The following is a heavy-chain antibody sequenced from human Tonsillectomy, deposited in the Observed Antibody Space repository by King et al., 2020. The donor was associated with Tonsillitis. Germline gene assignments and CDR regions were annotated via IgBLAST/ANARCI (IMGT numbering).Heavy chain of an antibody. J-gene: IGHJ4*02. CDR1: GGSISSGGYS. D-gene: IGHD3-22*01. CDR2: IYHSGST. V-gene: IGHV4-30-2*01. CDR3: ARSPHYYDSSGYDFDY. Sequence: LQLQESGSGLVKPSQTLSLTCAVSGGSISSGGYSWRWIRQPPGKGLEWIGYIYHSGSTYYNPSLKSRVTISVDRSKNQFSLKLSSVTAADTAVYYCARSPHYYDSSGYDFDYWGQGTLVTVSS.